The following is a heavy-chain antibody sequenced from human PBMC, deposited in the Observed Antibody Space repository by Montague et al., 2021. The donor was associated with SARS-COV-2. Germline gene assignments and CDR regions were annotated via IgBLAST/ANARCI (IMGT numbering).Heavy chain of an antibody. V-gene: IGHV4-34*01. D-gene: IGHD3-10*01. J-gene: IGHJ6*02. CDR2: INHSGRT. Sequence: SETLSLTCAVYGGSFSGYYWSWIRQPPGKGLEWIGEINHSGRTNXXPSLKSRVTISVDTSKNQFSLRLSSVTAADTAVYYCARGRRILLWFGELLSGGDYYGMDVWGQGTTVTVSS. CDR3: ARGRRILLWFGELLSGGDYYGMDV. CDR1: GGSFSGYY.